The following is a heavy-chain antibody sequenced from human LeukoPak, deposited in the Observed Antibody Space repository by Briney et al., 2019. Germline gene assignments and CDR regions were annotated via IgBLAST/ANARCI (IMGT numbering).Heavy chain of an antibody. V-gene: IGHV3-30-3*01. CDR1: GFTFSSYA. CDR2: ISYDGSNK. Sequence: TGGSLRLSCAASGFTFSSYAMSWVRQAPGKGLEWVAVISYDGSNKYYADSVKGRFTISRDNSKNTLYLQMNSLRAEDTAVYYCARGVGLLLWFGELLGNPFDYWGQGTLVTVSS. D-gene: IGHD3-10*01. J-gene: IGHJ4*02. CDR3: ARGVGLLLWFGELLGNPFDY.